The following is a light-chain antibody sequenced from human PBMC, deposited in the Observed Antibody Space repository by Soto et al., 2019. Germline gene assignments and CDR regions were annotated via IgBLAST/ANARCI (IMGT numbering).Light chain of an antibody. Sequence: QSVLTQPRSVSGSPGQPVTISCTETSSDVGGHNYVSWYQQHPGKAPKLMISSVSKRPSGVPDRFSGSKSGNTASLTISGLQAEDEADYYCCSYAGSYTYVLGTGTKVTV. V-gene: IGLV2-11*01. CDR2: SVS. CDR3: CSYAGSYTYV. CDR1: SSDVGGHNY. J-gene: IGLJ1*01.